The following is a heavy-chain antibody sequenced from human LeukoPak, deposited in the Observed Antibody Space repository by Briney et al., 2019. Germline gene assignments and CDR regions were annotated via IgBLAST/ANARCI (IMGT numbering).Heavy chain of an antibody. CDR1: GYSFTTYW. V-gene: IGHV5-51*01. J-gene: IGHJ4*02. CDR2: IYPGDSNT. D-gene: IGHD2-2*01. CDR3: ARGCSSTTCYHNFDY. Sequence: GESLKISCKGSGYSFTTYWVGWVRQMPGKGLERMGIIYPGDSNTRYSPSFQGQVTISADKSISTAYLQWSSLKASDTAMYYCARGCSSTTCYHNFDYWGQGTLVTVSS.